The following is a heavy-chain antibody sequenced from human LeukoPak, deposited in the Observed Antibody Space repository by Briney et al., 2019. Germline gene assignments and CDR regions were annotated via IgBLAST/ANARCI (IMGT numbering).Heavy chain of an antibody. CDR2: IYYSGST. CDR1: GGSISSYY. Sequence: SETLSLTCTVSGGSISSYYWSWIRQPPGKGLEWIGYIYYSGSTNYNPSLKSRVTISVDTSKNQPSLKLSSVTAADTAVYYCARDYYYYDSSAFDIWGQGTMVTVSS. J-gene: IGHJ3*02. V-gene: IGHV4-59*01. D-gene: IGHD3-22*01. CDR3: ARDYYYYDSSAFDI.